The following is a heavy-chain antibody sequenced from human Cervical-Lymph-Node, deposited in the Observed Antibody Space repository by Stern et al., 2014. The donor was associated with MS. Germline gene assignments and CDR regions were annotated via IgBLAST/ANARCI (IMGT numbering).Heavy chain of an antibody. D-gene: IGHD3-9*01. CDR1: GFSLSTSGMC. CDR3: ARSETAGSYNSAFDI. V-gene: IGHV2-70*01. J-gene: IGHJ3*02. Sequence: QVTLKESGPALVKPTQTLTLTCSFSGFSLSTSGMCVSWIRQPPGKALEWLALIDWDDDKYYNTSLKTRLTISKDTSKNQVVLTMTNMDPVDTATYYCARSETAGSYNSAFDIWGQGTMVTVSS. CDR2: IDWDDDK.